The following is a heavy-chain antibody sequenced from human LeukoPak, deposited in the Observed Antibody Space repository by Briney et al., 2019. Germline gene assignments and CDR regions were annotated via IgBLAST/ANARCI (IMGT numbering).Heavy chain of an antibody. CDR2: IYKSGST. V-gene: IGHV4-4*07. D-gene: IGHD3-22*01. CDR3: AREEYFQDSNGYSYYFHS. CDR1: GGSIGWDY. J-gene: IGHJ4*02. Sequence: PSETLSLTCTVSGGSIGWDYWSWIRQSAGKGLEWIGRIYKSGSTNYNTSFRSRVTMSVNTSNNQFSLNVTSVTAADTAVYYCAREEYFQDSNGYSYYFHSWGQGSLVTVSS.